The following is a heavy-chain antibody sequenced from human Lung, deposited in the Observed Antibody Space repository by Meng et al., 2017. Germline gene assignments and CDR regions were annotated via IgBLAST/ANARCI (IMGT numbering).Heavy chain of an antibody. CDR1: GGSFSDYY. V-gene: IGHV4-34*01. D-gene: IGHD4-11*01. CDR2: INHSGST. J-gene: IGHJ4*02. CDR3: ARGPTTMAHDFDY. Sequence: VQSQQWGGGLFEPSETLPLTFVVSGGSFSDYYWSWIRQPPGKGLEWIGEINHSGSTNYNPSLESRATISVDTSQNNLSLKPSSVTAADSAVYYCARGPTTMAHDFDYWGQGTLVTVSS.